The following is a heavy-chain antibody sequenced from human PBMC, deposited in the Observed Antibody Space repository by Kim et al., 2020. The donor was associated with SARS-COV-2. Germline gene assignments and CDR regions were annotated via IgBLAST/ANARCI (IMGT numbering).Heavy chain of an antibody. CDR3: ARTTYGSGTNVYYYYYGMDV. CDR1: GYTFTSYG. D-gene: IGHD3-10*01. CDR2: INAYNGNT. Sequence: ASVKVSCKSSGYTFTSYGISWVRQAPGQGLEWMGWINAYNGNTNNAQKLQGRVTLPTDTSTSTAYMELRSLRSDDTAVYYCARTTYGSGTNVYYYYYGMDVWGQGTTVTVSS. V-gene: IGHV1-18*01. J-gene: IGHJ6*02.